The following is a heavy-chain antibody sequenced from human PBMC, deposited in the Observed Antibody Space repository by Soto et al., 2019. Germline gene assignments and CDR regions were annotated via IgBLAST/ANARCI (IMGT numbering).Heavy chain of an antibody. CDR3: AKWGYYDFWSGYYFDY. CDR2: ISGSGGST. CDR1: GFTFSNYA. Sequence: PVGSLGLSCAASGFTFSNYAMSWVRQDAGKGLEWVSAISGSGGSTYYAESVKGRFTISRDNSKNTLYLQMNSLRAEDTAVYYCAKWGYYDFWSGYYFDYWGQGTLVTVSS. J-gene: IGHJ4*02. V-gene: IGHV3-23*01. D-gene: IGHD3-3*01.